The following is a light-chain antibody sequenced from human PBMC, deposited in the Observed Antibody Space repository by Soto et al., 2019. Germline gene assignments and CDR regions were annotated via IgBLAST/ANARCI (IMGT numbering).Light chain of an antibody. CDR2: EVS. CDR3: SSSTSSIYV. CDR1: SSDVGGYNY. Sequence: QSALTQPASVSGYPGQSITISCTGPSSDVGGYNYVSWYQQLPGKSPKLMIYEVSNRPSGVSTGFSGSKSDNTASLTISGLQAEDEADYYCSSSTSSIYVFGTGTKGTVL. V-gene: IGLV2-14*01. J-gene: IGLJ1*01.